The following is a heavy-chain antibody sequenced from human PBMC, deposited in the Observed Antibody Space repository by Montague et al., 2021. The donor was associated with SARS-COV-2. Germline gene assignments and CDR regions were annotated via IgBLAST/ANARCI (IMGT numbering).Heavy chain of an antibody. D-gene: IGHD3-3*01. CDR1: GFTFSRYA. CDR3: AKWGAITIFGVVPPGGYYYYGMDV. V-gene: IGHV3-23*03. J-gene: IGHJ6*02. CDR2: IYSGGSST. Sequence: SLRLSCAAPGFTFSRYAMSWVRQAPGKGLEWVSVIYSGGSSTYYXXSLKVRFTISRDNSKNTLYLQMNSLRAEDTAVYYCAKWGAITIFGVVPPGGYYYYGMDVWGQGTTVTVSS.